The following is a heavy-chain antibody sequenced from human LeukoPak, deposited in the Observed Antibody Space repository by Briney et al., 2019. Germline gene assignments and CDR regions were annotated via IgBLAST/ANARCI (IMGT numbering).Heavy chain of an antibody. V-gene: IGHV6-1*01. Sequence: SQTLSLTFAISGDSVSSNSAAWNWIRQSPSRGLEWLGRTYYRSKWYNDYAVSVKSRITINPDTSKNQFSLQLNSVTPEDTAVYYCAAGGYSSGWSLFDYWGQGTLVTVSS. CDR2: TYYRSKWYN. D-gene: IGHD6-19*01. J-gene: IGHJ4*02. CDR3: AAGGYSSGWSLFDY. CDR1: GDSVSSNSAA.